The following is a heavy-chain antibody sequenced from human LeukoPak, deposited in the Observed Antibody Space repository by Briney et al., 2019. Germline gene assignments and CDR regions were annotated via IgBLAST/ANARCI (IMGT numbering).Heavy chain of an antibody. V-gene: IGHV4-4*07. Sequence: NPSETLSLTCTVSGGSISSYYWSWIRQPAGKGLEWIGRIYTSGSTNYNPSLKSRVTMSVDTSKNQFSLKLSSVTAADTAVYYCARDLSDTVTTSGWFDPWGQGTLVTVSS. CDR2: IYTSGST. CDR1: GGSISSYY. CDR3: ARDLSDTVTTSGWFDP. D-gene: IGHD4-17*01. J-gene: IGHJ5*02.